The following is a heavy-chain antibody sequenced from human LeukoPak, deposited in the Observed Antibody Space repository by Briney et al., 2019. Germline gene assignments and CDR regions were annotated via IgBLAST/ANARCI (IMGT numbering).Heavy chain of an antibody. V-gene: IGHV1-46*01. Sequence: GASVKVSCKASGGTFSSYAISWVRQAPGQGLEWMGIINPSGGSTSYAQKFQGRVTMTRDMSTSTVYMELSSLRSEDTAVYYCARERTVGATFPWGQGTLVTVSS. CDR3: ARERTVGATFP. J-gene: IGHJ5*02. CDR2: INPSGGST. CDR1: GGTFSSYA. D-gene: IGHD1-26*01.